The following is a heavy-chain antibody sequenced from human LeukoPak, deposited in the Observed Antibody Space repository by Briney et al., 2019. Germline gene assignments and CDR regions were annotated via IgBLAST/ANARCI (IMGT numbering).Heavy chain of an antibody. CDR3: AKDAPVNIVVVPAANS. CDR1: GFTFSSYA. J-gene: IGHJ4*02. Sequence: GGSLTLSCAPSGFTFSSYATSCVSHAPGKGLDWVSAICGSGGSTYYADSVKGRFTISRDNSKNPLYLQMNSLRAEDTAVYYCAKDAPVNIVVVPAANSWGQGTLVTVSS. D-gene: IGHD2-2*01. V-gene: IGHV3-23*01. CDR2: ICGSGGST.